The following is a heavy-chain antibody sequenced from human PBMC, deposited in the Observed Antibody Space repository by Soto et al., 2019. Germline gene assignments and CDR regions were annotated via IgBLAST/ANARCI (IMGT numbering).Heavy chain of an antibody. J-gene: IGHJ4*02. Sequence: PGESLKISCKGSGYSFTSYWITWVRQMPGKGLEWMGRIDPSDSYTNYSPSFQGRVTISVDRSLTTAYLQLSSLKASDTAMYYCARHGRSSPDFDYWGRGTLVTVSS. CDR3: ARHGRSSPDFDY. D-gene: IGHD6-6*01. CDR2: IDPSDSYT. CDR1: GYSFTSYW. V-gene: IGHV5-10-1*01.